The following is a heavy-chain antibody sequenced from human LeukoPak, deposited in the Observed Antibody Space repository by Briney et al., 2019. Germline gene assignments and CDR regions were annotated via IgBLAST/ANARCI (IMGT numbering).Heavy chain of an antibody. CDR1: GFTFSSYW. V-gene: IGHV3-7*01. CDR3: ARDYDFWSGYITPIFDY. Sequence: GGSLRLSCAASGFTFSSYWMSWIRQAPGKGLEWVANIKQDGSEKYYVDSVKGRFTISRDNAKNSLYLQMNSLRAEDTAVYYCARDYDFWSGYITPIFDYWGQGTLVTVSS. CDR2: IKQDGSEK. D-gene: IGHD3-3*01. J-gene: IGHJ4*02.